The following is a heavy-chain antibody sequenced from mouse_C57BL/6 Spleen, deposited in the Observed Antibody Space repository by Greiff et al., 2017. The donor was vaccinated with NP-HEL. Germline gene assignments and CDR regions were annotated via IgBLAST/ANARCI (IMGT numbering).Heavy chain of an antibody. CDR2: IDPENGDT. Sequence: EVQLQQSGAELVRPGASVKLSCTASGFNIKDDYMHWVKQRPEQGLEWIGWIDPENGDTEYASKFQGKATITADTSSNTAYLQLSSLTSEDTAVYYCTPFRAMDYWGQGTSVTVSS. J-gene: IGHJ4*01. V-gene: IGHV14-4*01. CDR1: GFNIKDDY. CDR3: TPFRAMDY.